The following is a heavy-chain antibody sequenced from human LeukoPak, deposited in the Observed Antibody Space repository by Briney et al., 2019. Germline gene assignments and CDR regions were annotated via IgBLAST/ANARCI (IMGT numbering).Heavy chain of an antibody. CDR2: IRYDGSNK. V-gene: IGHV3-30*02. J-gene: IGHJ5*02. CDR1: GFTFSSYG. CDR3: TRDPRHFDP. D-gene: IGHD6-6*01. Sequence: GGSLRLSCAASGFTFSSYGMHWVRQAPGKGLEWVAFIRYDGSNKYYADSVKGRFTISRDNAKNSLYLQMSSLRVEDTAVYYCTRDPRHFDPWGQGTLVTVSS.